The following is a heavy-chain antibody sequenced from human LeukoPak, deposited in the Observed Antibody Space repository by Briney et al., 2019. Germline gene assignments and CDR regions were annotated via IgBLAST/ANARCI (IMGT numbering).Heavy chain of an antibody. Sequence: GGSLRLSCAASGFTFTNAWMNWVRQAPGKGLAWVGRIKSKGDGETTDYAAPVKGRFTMSRDDSKATLYLQMNYLEAEDTAVYYCTTDLGLTMIRGVIVSWGQGALVTVSS. CDR1: GFTFTNAW. CDR3: TTDLGLTMIRGVIVS. V-gene: IGHV3-15*01. D-gene: IGHD3-10*01. J-gene: IGHJ4*02. CDR2: IKSKGDGETT.